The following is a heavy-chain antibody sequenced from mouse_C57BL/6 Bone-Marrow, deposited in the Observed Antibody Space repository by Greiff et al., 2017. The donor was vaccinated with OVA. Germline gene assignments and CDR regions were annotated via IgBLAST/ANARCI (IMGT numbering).Heavy chain of an antibody. V-gene: IGHV14-4*01. CDR3: TTGVTTGCYYAMDY. CDR1: GFNIKDDY. J-gene: IGHJ4*01. D-gene: IGHD1-1*01. Sequence: EVQLQQSGAELVRPGASVKLSCTASGFNIKDDYMHWVKQRPEQGLEWIGWIDPENGDTEYASKFQGKATITADTSSNTAYLQLSSLTSEDTAVYYCTTGVTTGCYYAMDYWGQGTSVTVSS. CDR2: IDPENGDT.